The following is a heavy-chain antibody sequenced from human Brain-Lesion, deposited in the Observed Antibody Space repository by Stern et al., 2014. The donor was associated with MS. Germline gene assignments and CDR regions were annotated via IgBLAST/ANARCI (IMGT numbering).Heavy chain of an antibody. CDR1: GYTLTELS. D-gene: IGHD1-26*01. V-gene: IGHV1-24*01. CDR2: FEPEDGET. Sequence: QVQLGQSGAGVKKPGASVKVSCKVSGYTLTELSMHWVRQAPRKGLEWMGGFEPEDGETIYAQKFQGRVTMTEDTSTDTAYMELSSLRSEDTAVYYCATLSPGAGGNYYRHFDYWGQGTLVTVSS. J-gene: IGHJ4*02. CDR3: ATLSPGAGGNYYRHFDY.